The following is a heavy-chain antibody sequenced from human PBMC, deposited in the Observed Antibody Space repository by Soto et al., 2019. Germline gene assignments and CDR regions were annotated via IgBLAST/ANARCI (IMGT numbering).Heavy chain of an antibody. CDR2: IYYSGST. Sequence: SETLSLTCTLSSSSITSSRFYWGWVRQPPGKGLEWIGTIYYSGSTYYNPSLKSRVTVSVDTSKSQFSLNLNSVTAADTAVYYCARGYDILTGPLDYWGPGTLVTVS. V-gene: IGHV4-39*01. J-gene: IGHJ4*02. CDR1: SSSITSSRFY. D-gene: IGHD3-9*01. CDR3: ARGYDILTGPLDY.